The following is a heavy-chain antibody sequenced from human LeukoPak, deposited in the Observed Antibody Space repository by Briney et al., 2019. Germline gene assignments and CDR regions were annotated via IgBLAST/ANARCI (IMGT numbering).Heavy chain of an antibody. Sequence: GSLRLSCAVSGFTFSSSWMHWVRQAPGKGLVWVSHIKTDGSTTAYADSVKGRFTISRDNAKNTLYLQMNSLRVEDTAVYYCARSTGGGSSSYWGQGTLVTVSS. CDR3: ARSTGGGSSSY. V-gene: IGHV3-74*01. CDR1: GFTFSSSW. D-gene: IGHD6-13*01. J-gene: IGHJ4*02. CDR2: IKTDGSTT.